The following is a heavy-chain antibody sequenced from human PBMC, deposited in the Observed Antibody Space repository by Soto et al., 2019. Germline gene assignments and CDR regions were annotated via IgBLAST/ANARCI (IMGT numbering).Heavy chain of an antibody. V-gene: IGHV3-30*18. CDR1: GFTFSSYC. D-gene: IGHD3-22*01. CDR2: ISYDGSNK. Sequence: GGSLRLSGAASGFTFSSYCMHWVRQAPGKGLEWVAVISYDGSNKYYADSVKGRFTISRDNSKNTLYLQMNSLRAEDTAVYYCAKDTYYYDSSGYYDYWGQGTLVTVSS. J-gene: IGHJ4*02. CDR3: AKDTYYYDSSGYYDY.